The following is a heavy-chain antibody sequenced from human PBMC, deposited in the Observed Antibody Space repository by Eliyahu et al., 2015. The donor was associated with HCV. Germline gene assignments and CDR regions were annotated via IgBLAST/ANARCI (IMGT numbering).Heavy chain of an antibody. Sequence: EVQLLESGGGLVQPGGSLRLSCAASGFTFNDYAMSWVRQAPGQGLEWLSGISGSGGSTYYADSVKGRFTISRDSSKNTLYLQMNSLRGEDTAVYYCATRASDGIQLWTTRGYHWGQGTLVTVSS. CDR3: ATRASDGIQLWTTRGYH. CDR1: GFTFNDYA. D-gene: IGHD5-18*01. CDR2: ISGSGGST. J-gene: IGHJ4*02. V-gene: IGHV3-23*01.